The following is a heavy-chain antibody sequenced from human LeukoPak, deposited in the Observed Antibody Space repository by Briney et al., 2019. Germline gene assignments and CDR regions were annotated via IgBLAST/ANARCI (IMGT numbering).Heavy chain of an antibody. D-gene: IGHD1-26*01. Sequence: SETLSLTCAVYGGSFSGYYWSWIRQPPGKGLEWIGSIYYSGSTYYNPSLKSRVTISVDTSRNQFSLKLSSVTAADTAVYYCARRGGGVVGATIDYWGQGTLVTVSS. CDR2: IYYSGST. J-gene: IGHJ4*02. V-gene: IGHV4-34*01. CDR3: ARRGGGVVGATIDY. CDR1: GGSFSGYY.